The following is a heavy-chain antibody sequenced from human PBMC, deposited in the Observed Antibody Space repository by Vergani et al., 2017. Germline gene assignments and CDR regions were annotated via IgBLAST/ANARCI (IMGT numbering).Heavy chain of an antibody. D-gene: IGHD3-10*01. CDR2: ISGSGGST. CDR1: GFTFSSYA. V-gene: IGHV3-23*01. CDR3: VFDGSGTPPSHYYYYGMDV. Sequence: EVQLLESGGGLVQPGGSLRLSCAASGFTFSSYAMSWVRQAPGKGLEWVSAISGSGGSTYYADSVKGRFTISRDNSKNTLYLQMNSLRAEDTAVYYCVFDGSGTPPSHYYYYGMDVWGQGTTVTVSS. J-gene: IGHJ6*02.